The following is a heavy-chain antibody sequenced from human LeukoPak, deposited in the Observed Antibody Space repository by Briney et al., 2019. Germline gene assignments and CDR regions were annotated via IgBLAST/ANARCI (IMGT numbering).Heavy chain of an antibody. D-gene: IGHD2-15*01. CDR2: IYSGGNI. CDR1: GFAVSSTY. CDR3: ASRHCSGGGCYFAGADPFDY. V-gene: IGHV3-53*01. Sequence: GGSLRLSCAASGFAVSSTYMSWVRQAPGKGLEWVSVIYSGGNIYYIDSVKGRFTISRDTSKNTLYLQMNSLRAEVTAVYFCASRHCSGGGCYFAGADPFDYWGQGTLVTVSS. J-gene: IGHJ4*02.